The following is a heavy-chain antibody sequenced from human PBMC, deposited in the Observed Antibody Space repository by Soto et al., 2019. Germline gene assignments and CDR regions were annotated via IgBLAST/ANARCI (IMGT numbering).Heavy chain of an antibody. J-gene: IGHJ4*02. CDR1: GYTFTSYW. V-gene: IGHV5-51*01. CDR2: IYPSNSET. Sequence: LKISCKASGYTFTSYWIGWVRQMPGKGLEWMWIIYPSNSETRFSPSFQGQVTLSADKSIFTAYLQWSSLKASDTAIYYCARQAYHYDTYSFGYWGQGTLVTVSS. D-gene: IGHD3-22*01. CDR3: ARQAYHYDTYSFGY.